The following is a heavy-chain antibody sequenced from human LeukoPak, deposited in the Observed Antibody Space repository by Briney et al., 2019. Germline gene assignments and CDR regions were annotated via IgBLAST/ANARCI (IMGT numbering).Heavy chain of an antibody. Sequence: SVKVSCKASGFTFTSSAMQWVRQARGQRLEWIGWIVVGSGNTNYAQKFQERVTITRDMSTSTAYMELSSLRAEDTAVYYCAREVDSSGRYGYYYYYMDVWGKGTTVTVSS. CDR2: IVVGSGNT. CDR3: AREVDSSGRYGYYYYYMDV. D-gene: IGHD6-19*01. V-gene: IGHV1-58*02. CDR1: GFTFTSSA. J-gene: IGHJ6*03.